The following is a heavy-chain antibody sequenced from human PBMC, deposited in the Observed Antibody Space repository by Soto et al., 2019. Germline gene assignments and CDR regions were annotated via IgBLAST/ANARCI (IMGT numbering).Heavy chain of an antibody. CDR2: SYSGGST. CDR3: ARGGYCSGGSCYEESDAFDI. CDR1: GFTVSSNY. J-gene: IGHJ3*02. V-gene: IGHV3-53*04. D-gene: IGHD2-15*01. Sequence: EVQLVESGGGLVQPGGSLRLSCAASGFTVSSNYMSWVRQAPGKGLEWVSVSYSGGSTYYADSVKGRFTISRHNSKNTLYLQMNSLRAEDTAVYYCARGGYCSGGSCYEESDAFDIWGQGTMVTVSS.